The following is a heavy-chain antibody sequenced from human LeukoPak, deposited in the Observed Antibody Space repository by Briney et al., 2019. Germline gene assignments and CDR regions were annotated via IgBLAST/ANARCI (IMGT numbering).Heavy chain of an antibody. Sequence: SETLSLTFTVSGGSISSSSYYWGWIRQPPGKGLEWIGSIYYSGSTYYNPSLKSRVTISVDTSKNQFSLKLSSVTAADTAVYYCARRFTYYYDSSGYLFDYWGQGTLVTVSP. CDR2: IYYSGST. CDR1: GGSISSSSYY. V-gene: IGHV4-39*01. D-gene: IGHD3-22*01. J-gene: IGHJ4*02. CDR3: ARRFTYYYDSSGYLFDY.